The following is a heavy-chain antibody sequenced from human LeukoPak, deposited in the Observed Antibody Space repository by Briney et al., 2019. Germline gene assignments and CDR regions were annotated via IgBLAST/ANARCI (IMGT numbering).Heavy chain of an antibody. Sequence: TGGSLRLSCAGSGFTSIAYALTWARQAPGKGLEWVSGISGGGVTTYYADSVKGRFTISRDNSKNTLYLQMNSLRADDAAIYYCARNQQLGGHSYYYYGMDVWGQGTTVTVSS. CDR2: ISGGGVTT. V-gene: IGHV3-23*01. CDR1: GFTSIAYA. J-gene: IGHJ6*02. D-gene: IGHD3-16*01. CDR3: ARNQQLGGHSYYYYGMDV.